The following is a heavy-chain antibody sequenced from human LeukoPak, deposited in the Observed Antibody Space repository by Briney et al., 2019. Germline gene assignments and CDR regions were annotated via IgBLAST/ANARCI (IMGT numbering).Heavy chain of an antibody. CDR3: ARDGLYDYVWGSYRSFDY. D-gene: IGHD3-16*02. Sequence: GASVKVSCKASGYTFTSYGISWVRQAPGQGLEWMGWISAYNGNTNYAQKLQGRVTMTTDTSTSTAYMELRSLRSDDTAVYYCARDGLYDYVWGSYRSFDYWGQGTLVTVSS. CDR2: ISAYNGNT. V-gene: IGHV1-18*04. J-gene: IGHJ4*02. CDR1: GYTFTSYG.